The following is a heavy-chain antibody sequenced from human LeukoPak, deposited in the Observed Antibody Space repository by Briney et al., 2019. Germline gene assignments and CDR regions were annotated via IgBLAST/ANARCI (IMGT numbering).Heavy chain of an antibody. CDR2: IWYEGSNK. V-gene: IGHV3-33*06. J-gene: IGHJ4*02. CDR3: AKFCGDCTHGLCYCLDY. Sequence: GGSLTLACAAAGFIFSSYGVHWVRQPPAKGLEWVAVIWYEGSNKSYAVYVRSRFTISSDNSKTTLYLQMNRLRAEDTTVYYCAKFCGDCTHGLCYCLDYWGQGTLVTVSS. D-gene: IGHD2-8*01. CDR1: GFIFSSYG.